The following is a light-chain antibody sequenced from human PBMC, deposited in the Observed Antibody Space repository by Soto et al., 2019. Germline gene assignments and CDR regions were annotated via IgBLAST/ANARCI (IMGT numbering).Light chain of an antibody. Sequence: YELTQPPSVSVSPGQTASITCSGDKLGDKYACWYQQKPGQSPVLVIYQDSKRPSGIPERFSGSNSGNTATLTISGTQAMDEADYYCQAWDSSAVVFGGGTKLTVL. CDR3: QAWDSSAVV. V-gene: IGLV3-1*01. CDR1: KLGDKY. J-gene: IGLJ2*01. CDR2: QDS.